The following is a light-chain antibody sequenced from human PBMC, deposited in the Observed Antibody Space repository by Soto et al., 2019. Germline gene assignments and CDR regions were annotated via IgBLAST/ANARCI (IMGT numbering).Light chain of an antibody. CDR1: QSVSSSY. V-gene: IGKV3-20*01. Sequence: EIVLTQSPPTLSLSPGERATLSCRASQSVSSSYLAWYHQKPGQAPRLLIFGASSRATGIPDRFSGSGSGTDFTLTISKLEPEDFAVYYCQQYGGSSWTFGQGTKVDIK. J-gene: IGKJ1*01. CDR2: GAS. CDR3: QQYGGSSWT.